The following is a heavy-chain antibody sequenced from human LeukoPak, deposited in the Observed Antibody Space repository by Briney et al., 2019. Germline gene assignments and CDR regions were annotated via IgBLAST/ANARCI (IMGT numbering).Heavy chain of an antibody. D-gene: IGHD2/OR15-2a*01. CDR1: GYTLTELS. CDR2: FDPEDGET. CDR3: ASTSGTTTMYADAFDI. V-gene: IGHV1-24*01. J-gene: IGHJ3*02. Sequence: ASVKVSCKVSGYTLTELSMHWVRQAPGKGLEWMGGFDPEDGETIYAQKFQGRVTMTEDTSTDTAYMELSSLRSEDTAVYYCASTSGTTTMYADAFDIWGQGTMVTVSS.